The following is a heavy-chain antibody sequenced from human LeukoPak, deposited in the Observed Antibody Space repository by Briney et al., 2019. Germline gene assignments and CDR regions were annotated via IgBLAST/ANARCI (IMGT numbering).Heavy chain of an antibody. Sequence: SVKVSCKASGGTFSSYAISWVRQAPGQGLEWMGRIIPILGIANYAQKFQGRVTITADKSTSTAYMGLSSLRSEDTAVYYCARVGLAAAGTLDYWGQGTLVTVSS. V-gene: IGHV1-69*04. D-gene: IGHD6-13*01. J-gene: IGHJ4*02. CDR1: GGTFSSYA. CDR3: ARVGLAAAGTLDY. CDR2: IIPILGIA.